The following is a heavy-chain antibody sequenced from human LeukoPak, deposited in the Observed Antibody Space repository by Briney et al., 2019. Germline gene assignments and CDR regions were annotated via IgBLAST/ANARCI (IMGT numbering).Heavy chain of an antibody. J-gene: IGHJ5*02. CDR2: IYPGDSDT. D-gene: IGHD2-15*01. Sequence: GESLKISCEGSGYSFTSYWIGWVRQLPGKGLEWMGIIYPGDSDTRYSPSFQGQVTISADQSISTAYLQWSSLKASDTAMYYCARLNPDVVVVAATLHNWFDPWGQGTLVTVSS. V-gene: IGHV5-51*01. CDR3: ARLNPDVVVVAATLHNWFDP. CDR1: GYSFTSYW.